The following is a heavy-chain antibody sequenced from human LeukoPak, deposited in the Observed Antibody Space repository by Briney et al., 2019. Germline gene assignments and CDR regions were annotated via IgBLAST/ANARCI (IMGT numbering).Heavy chain of an antibody. V-gene: IGHV1-2*06. CDR3: AAYSGHKYYFDY. D-gene: IGHD5-12*01. J-gene: IGHJ4*02. CDR2: INPNSGGT. CDR1: GYTFTGYY. Sequence: GASVKVSCKASGYTFTGYYMHWVRQAPGQGLEWMGRINPNSGGTNYAQKFQGRVTMTRDASISTAYMELSRLRSDDTAVYYCAAYSGHKYYFDYWGQGTLVTVSS.